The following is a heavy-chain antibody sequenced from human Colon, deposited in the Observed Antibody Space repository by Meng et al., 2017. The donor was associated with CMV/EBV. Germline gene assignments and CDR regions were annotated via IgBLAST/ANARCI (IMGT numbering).Heavy chain of an antibody. J-gene: IGHJ4*01. CDR1: GYIFSNFG. V-gene: IGHV1-18*01. D-gene: IGHD3-3*01. CDR3: ARIIQSSGVVISPFNY. CDR2: VNADNGDT. Sequence: ASVTVSCKASGYIFSNFGLSWVRQAPGQGLEWLGWVNADNGDTHYAQKVQDRVILTTDTSTSTAYMELRSLRSDDTAVYYCARIIQSSGVVISPFNYWGHGTMVTVSS.